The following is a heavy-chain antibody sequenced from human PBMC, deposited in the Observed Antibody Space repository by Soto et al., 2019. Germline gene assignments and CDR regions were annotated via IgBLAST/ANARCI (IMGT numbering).Heavy chain of an antibody. Sequence: QVQLVESGGGVVQPGRSLRLSCAASGFTFSSYGMHWVRQAPGKGLEWVAVISYDGSNKYYADSVKGRFTISRDNSKNTLYLQMNSLRSEDTAVYYCAEDDLEIVVVVVATNYYYGMDVWGQGTTVTVSS. CDR1: GFTFSSYG. V-gene: IGHV3-30*18. CDR3: AEDDLEIVVVVVATNYYYGMDV. J-gene: IGHJ6*02. D-gene: IGHD2-15*01. CDR2: ISYDGSNK.